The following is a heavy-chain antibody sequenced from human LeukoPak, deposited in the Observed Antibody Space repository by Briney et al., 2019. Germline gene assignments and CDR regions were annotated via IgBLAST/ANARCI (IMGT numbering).Heavy chain of an antibody. J-gene: IGHJ4*02. V-gene: IGHV3-74*01. Sequence: PGGSLSLSCAASGFTFSRYWMHWVRQAPGRGLVYVSRINSDGSSTTYADSVKDRFTISRDNAKNTLYLQMNSLRAEDTAVYYCASETYYYGSGSYYKGQLWGQGTLVTVSS. CDR1: GFTFSRYW. D-gene: IGHD3-10*01. CDR2: INSDGSST. CDR3: ASETYYYGSGSYYKGQL.